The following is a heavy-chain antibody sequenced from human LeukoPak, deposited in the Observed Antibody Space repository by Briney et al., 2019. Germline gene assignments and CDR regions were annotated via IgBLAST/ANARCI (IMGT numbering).Heavy chain of an antibody. J-gene: IGHJ6*02. D-gene: IGHD2-15*01. Sequence: GGSLRLSCSASGFPFSSYAMHWVRQAPGKGLEYVSAISDSGGSTYYADSVRGRFTISRDNSKNTLYLQMSSLRAEDTAVYFCVRGYSFGPYGMDVWGQGTTVTVSS. CDR1: GFPFSSYA. CDR3: VRGYSFGPYGMDV. CDR2: ISDSGGST. V-gene: IGHV3-64D*09.